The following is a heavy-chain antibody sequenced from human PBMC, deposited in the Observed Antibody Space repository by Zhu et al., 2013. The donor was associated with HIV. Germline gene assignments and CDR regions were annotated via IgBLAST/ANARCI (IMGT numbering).Heavy chain of an antibody. CDR2: IIPIFGTA. V-gene: IGHV1-69*06. CDR1: GGTFSSYA. Sequence: QVQLVQSGAEVKKPGSSVKVSCKASGGTFSSYAISWVRQAPGQGLEWMGGIIPIFGTANYAQKFQGRVTITADKSTSTAYMELSSLRSEDTAVYYCARVLYYDSREQDWYFDLWGRGTLVTVSS. J-gene: IGHJ2*01. D-gene: IGHD3-22*01. CDR3: ARVLYYDSREQDWYFDL.